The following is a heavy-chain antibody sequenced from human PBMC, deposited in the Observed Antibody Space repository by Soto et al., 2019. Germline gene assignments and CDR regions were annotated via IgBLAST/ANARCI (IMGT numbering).Heavy chain of an antibody. CDR1: GFTFSSYA. CDR2: ISGSGGST. D-gene: IGHD3-16*02. CDR3: AKVDDYVWGSYRPTNYYFDY. V-gene: IGHV3-23*01. Sequence: GGSLRLSCAASGFTFSSYAMSWVRQAPGKGLEWVSAISGSGGSTYYADSVKGRSTISRDNSKNTLYLQMNSLRAEDTAVYYCAKVDDYVWGSYRPTNYYFDYWGQGTLVTVSS. J-gene: IGHJ4*02.